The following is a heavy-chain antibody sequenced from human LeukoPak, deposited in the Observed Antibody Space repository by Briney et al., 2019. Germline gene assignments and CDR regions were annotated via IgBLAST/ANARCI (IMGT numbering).Heavy chain of an antibody. J-gene: IGHJ5*02. CDR3: ARAGGVGRYFDWLHSVSVWFDP. CDR2: ISTSGSNI. CDR1: GFTFSSYE. D-gene: IGHD3-9*01. V-gene: IGHV3-48*03. Sequence: GGSLRLSCAASGFTFSSYEMNWVRQAPGKGLEWVSYISTSGSNIYYADSVKGRFTISRDNAKNSPYLQMNSLRAEDTAVYYCARAGGVGRYFDWLHSVSVWFDPWGQGTLVTVSS.